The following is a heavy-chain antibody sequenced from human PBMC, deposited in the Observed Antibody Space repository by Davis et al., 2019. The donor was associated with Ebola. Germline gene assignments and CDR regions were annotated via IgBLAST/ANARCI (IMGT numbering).Heavy chain of an antibody. V-gene: IGHV3-30-3*01. J-gene: IGHJ4*02. CDR1: GFTFSSYA. D-gene: IGHD3-22*01. Sequence: GESLKISCAASGFTFSSYAMHWVRQAPGKGLEWVAVISYDGSNKYYADSVKGRFTISRDNSKNTLYLQMNSLRAEDTAVYYCAKDLHYYDSSGYYYVWGQGTLVTVSS. CDR2: ISYDGSNK. CDR3: AKDLHYYDSSGYYYV.